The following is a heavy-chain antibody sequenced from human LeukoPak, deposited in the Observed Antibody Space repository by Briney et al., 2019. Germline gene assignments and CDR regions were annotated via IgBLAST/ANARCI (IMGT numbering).Heavy chain of an antibody. Sequence: GGSLRLSCAASGFTFSSYAMHWVRQAPGKGLEWVAVISYDESNKYYADSVKGRFTISRDNSKNTLYLQMNSLRAEDTAVYYCARDRSSVYYFDYWGQGTLVTVSS. D-gene: IGHD6-19*01. J-gene: IGHJ4*02. V-gene: IGHV3-30-3*01. CDR2: ISYDESNK. CDR3: ARDRSSVYYFDY. CDR1: GFTFSSYA.